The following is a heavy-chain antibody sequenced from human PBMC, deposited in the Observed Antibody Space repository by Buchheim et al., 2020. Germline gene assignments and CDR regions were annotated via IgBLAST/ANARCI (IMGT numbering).Heavy chain of an antibody. CDR1: GFTFSTYA. Sequence: EVQLLESGGGLVQPGGSLRLSCAASGFTFSTYAMSWVRQAPGKGLEWVSAVGSGGPTTYYTESVKGRFTISRDNSRNTVYLQMSSLRADETAGYYCAKRGWLGTYPFDLWGQGTL. CDR3: AKRGWLGTYPFDL. J-gene: IGHJ4*02. CDR2: VGSGGPTT. V-gene: IGHV3-23*01. D-gene: IGHD2-15*01.